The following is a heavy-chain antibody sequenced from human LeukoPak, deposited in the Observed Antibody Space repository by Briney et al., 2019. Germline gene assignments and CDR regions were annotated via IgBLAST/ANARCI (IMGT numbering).Heavy chain of an antibody. CDR2: IYYSGST. J-gene: IGHJ3*02. V-gene: IGHV4-4*02. CDR1: GGSISNSNW. D-gene: IGHD1-26*01. Sequence: SETLSLTCAVSGGSISNSNWWSWVRQPPGKGLEWIGYIYYSGSTYYNPSLKSRVTISVDTSKNQFSLKLSSVTAADTAVYYCVGSYWGGHDAFDIWGQGTMVTVSS. CDR3: VGSYWGGHDAFDI.